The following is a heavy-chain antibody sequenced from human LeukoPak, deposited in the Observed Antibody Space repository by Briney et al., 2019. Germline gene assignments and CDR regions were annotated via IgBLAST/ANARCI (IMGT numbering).Heavy chain of an antibody. Sequence: SETLSLTCTVSGGSISSYYWSWIRQPPGKGLEWIGDIYYSGSTNYNPSLKSRVTISVDTSQNQFSLKLSSVTAADTAVYYCARYEWAYGGYVRGNWFDPWGQGTLVTVSS. CDR1: GGSISSYY. D-gene: IGHD4-17*01. CDR3: ARYEWAYGGYVRGNWFDP. V-gene: IGHV4-59*01. J-gene: IGHJ5*02. CDR2: IYYSGST.